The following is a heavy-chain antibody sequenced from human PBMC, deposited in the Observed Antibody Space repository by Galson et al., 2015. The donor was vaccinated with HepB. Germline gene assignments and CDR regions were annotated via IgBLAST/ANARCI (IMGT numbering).Heavy chain of an antibody. CDR1: GFTFSNYW. D-gene: IGHD6-13*01. J-gene: IGHJ4*02. CDR2: INSDGTYI. CDR3: ARTRGAAAGNFDY. Sequence: SLRLSCAASGFTFSNYWMHWVRQAPGKGLVWVSRINSDGTYITYADSVKGRFTISRDNAKNTLYLQMNSPRAEDTALYYCARTRGAAAGNFDYWGQGSLVTVSS. V-gene: IGHV3-74*01.